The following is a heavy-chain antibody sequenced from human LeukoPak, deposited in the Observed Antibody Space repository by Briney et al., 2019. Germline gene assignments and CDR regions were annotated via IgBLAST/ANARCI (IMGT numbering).Heavy chain of an antibody. V-gene: IGHV1-69*05. CDR2: IIPIFGTA. CDR1: GGTFSSYA. D-gene: IGHD3-22*01. J-gene: IGHJ1*01. Sequence: GASVKVPCKASGGTFSSYAISWVRQAPGQGLEWMGGIIPIFGTANYAQKFQGRVTITTDESTSTAYMELSSLRSEDTAVYYRATYYYDSSGYQGYFQHWGQGTLVTVSS. CDR3: ATYYYDSSGYQGYFQH.